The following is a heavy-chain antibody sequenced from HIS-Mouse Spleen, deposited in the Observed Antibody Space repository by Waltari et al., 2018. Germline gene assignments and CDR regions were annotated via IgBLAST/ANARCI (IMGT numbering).Heavy chain of an antibody. D-gene: IGHD6-13*01. V-gene: IGHV4-39*07. CDR1: GGSISSSSYY. J-gene: IGHJ2*01. CDR2: IYYSGGT. Sequence: QLQLQESGPGLVKPSETLSLTCTVSGGSISSSSYYWGWIRQPPGKGLEWIGSIYYSGGTYYNPSLNSRVTRAVDTSKNQFSLKLSSVTAADTAVYYCAREIPYSSSWYDWYFDLWGRGTLVTVSS. CDR3: AREIPYSSSWYDWYFDL.